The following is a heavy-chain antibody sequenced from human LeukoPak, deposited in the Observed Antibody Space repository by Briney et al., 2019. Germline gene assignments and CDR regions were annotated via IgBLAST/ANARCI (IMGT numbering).Heavy chain of an antibody. CDR2: MNPNSGNT. CDR3: ARIPTTSIAA. D-gene: IGHD6-6*01. Sequence: GASVKVSCKASGYTFTSYDINWVRQATGQGLEWMGWMNPNSGNTGYPQKFQGRVTMTRNTSISTAYMELSSLRSEDTAVYYCARIPTTSIAAWGQGTMVTVSS. J-gene: IGHJ3*01. CDR1: GYTFTSYD. V-gene: IGHV1-8*01.